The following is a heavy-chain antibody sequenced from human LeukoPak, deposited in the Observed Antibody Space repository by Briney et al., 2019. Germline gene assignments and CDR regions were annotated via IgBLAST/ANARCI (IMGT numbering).Heavy chain of an antibody. Sequence: ASVKVSCKASGYTFTGYYIHWVRQAPRQGLEWMGRINPISGGTNYAQKFQGRVSMTTDTSINTAYMELNRMTYDDTAVYYWARLERLMSSVHFWGQGTPVTVSS. CDR3: ARLERLMSSVHF. D-gene: IGHD2-8*01. CDR1: GYTFTGYY. CDR2: INPISGGT. J-gene: IGHJ4*02. V-gene: IGHV1-2*06.